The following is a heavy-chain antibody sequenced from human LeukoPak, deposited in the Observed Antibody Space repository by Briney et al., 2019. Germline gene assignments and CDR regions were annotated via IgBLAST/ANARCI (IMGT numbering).Heavy chain of an antibody. D-gene: IGHD5-12*01. V-gene: IGHV4-61*02. CDR3: ARDGYSGSDAL. CDR1: GGSISSGSYY. Sequence: SETLSLTCTVSGGSISSGSYYWSWIRQPAGKGLEWIGRIYTSRSTNYNPSLMSRVTISVDTSQNQFSLKLSSVTAADTAVYYCARDGYSGSDALWGQGTLVTVSS. CDR2: IYTSRST. J-gene: IGHJ4*02.